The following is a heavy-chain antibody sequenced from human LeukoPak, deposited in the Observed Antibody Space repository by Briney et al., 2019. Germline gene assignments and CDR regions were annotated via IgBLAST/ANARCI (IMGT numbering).Heavy chain of an antibody. Sequence: GGSLRLSCAASGFSFTTYWMTWVRQAPGKGLQWVANINEDGSVKYYVDSVKGRFTISRDNTKNSLYLQMNSLRAEDTAVYYCAELGITMIGGVWGKGTTVTISS. V-gene: IGHV3-7*01. J-gene: IGHJ6*04. CDR3: AELGITMIGGV. D-gene: IGHD3-10*02. CDR2: INEDGSVK. CDR1: GFSFTTYW.